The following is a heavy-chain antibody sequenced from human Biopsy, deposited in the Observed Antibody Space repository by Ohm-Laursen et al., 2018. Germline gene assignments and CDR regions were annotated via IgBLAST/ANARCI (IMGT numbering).Heavy chain of an antibody. D-gene: IGHD2-2*01. CDR3: ARMPHFDY. J-gene: IGHJ4*02. CDR1: GGSISGYH. Sequence: TLSLTCAVSGGSISGYHWSWIRKSPGKGLEWLAYISYTGGITSHPSLNGRGTMSLDNSKNQFSLRLIYVTAADTAVYYCARMPHFDYWGQGILVTVSS. CDR2: ISYTGGI. V-gene: IGHV4-59*01.